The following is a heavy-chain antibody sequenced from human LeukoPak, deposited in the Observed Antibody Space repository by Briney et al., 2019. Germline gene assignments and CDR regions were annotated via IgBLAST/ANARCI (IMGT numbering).Heavy chain of an antibody. D-gene: IGHD3-3*01. CDR1: GFTFSNYG. Sequence: GGSLRLSCAASGFTFSNYGLSWVRQAPGKGLEWVSGITGSGGSTYYADSVKGRFTISRDNSKNTLYLQMSSLRAEDTAIYYCARDERLLSFLKWGQGTLVTVSS. CDR2: ITGSGGST. V-gene: IGHV3-23*01. CDR3: ARDERLLSFLK. J-gene: IGHJ4*02.